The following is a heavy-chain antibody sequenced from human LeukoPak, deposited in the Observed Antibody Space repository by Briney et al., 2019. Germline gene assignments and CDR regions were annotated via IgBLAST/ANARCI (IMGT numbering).Heavy chain of an antibody. CDR1: GFTFSSYA. V-gene: IGHV3-23*01. D-gene: IGHD6-19*01. J-gene: IGHJ4*02. CDR2: ISGSGHST. CDR3: AKGSQSSGWYG. Sequence: GGSLRLSCAASGFTFSSYAMSWVRRAPGKGLEWVSAISGSGHSTYYADSVKGRFTISRDNSKNTLYLEMNSLRAEDTAVYYCAKGSQSSGWYGWGQGTLVTVSS.